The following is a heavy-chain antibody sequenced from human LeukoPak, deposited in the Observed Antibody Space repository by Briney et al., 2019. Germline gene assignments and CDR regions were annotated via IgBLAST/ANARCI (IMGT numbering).Heavy chain of an antibody. CDR1: GFTFSSYG. D-gene: IGHD1-14*01. V-gene: IGHV3-30*18. J-gene: IGHJ3*02. CDR2: ISYDGSNK. CDR3: ANDDTRTLDAFDI. Sequence: GRSLRLSCAASGFTFSSYGMHWVRRAPGKGLEWVAVISYDGSNKYYADSVKGRFTISRDNSKNTLYLQMNSLRAEDTAVYYCANDDTRTLDAFDIWAKGQWSPSLQ.